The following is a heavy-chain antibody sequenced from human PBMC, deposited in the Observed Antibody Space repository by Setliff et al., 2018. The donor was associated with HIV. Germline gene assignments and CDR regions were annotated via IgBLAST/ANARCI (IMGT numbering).Heavy chain of an antibody. CDR1: GGSISGRGSYY. CDR3: TRGPGGTVPKPLEAFDV. V-gene: IGHV4-61*10. Sequence: SETLSLTCTVSGGSISGRGSYYWTWIRQPAGKGLEWIGYVDYSGDTEYNPSLQSRATISRDPSKSQVSLNLNSATAADTAVCYCTRGPGGTVPKPLEAFDVWGRGAVVTVSS. CDR2: VDYSGDT. J-gene: IGHJ3*01. D-gene: IGHD1-7*01.